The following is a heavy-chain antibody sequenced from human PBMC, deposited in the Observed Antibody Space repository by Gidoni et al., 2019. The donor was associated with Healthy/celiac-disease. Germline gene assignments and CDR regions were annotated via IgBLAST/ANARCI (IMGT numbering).Heavy chain of an antibody. D-gene: IGHD3-3*01. V-gene: IGHV3-66*02. CDR1: GVTVRSNY. CDR2: IYIGGST. J-gene: IGHJ6*03. Sequence: EVQLVESGGGLDQPGGSLRLSCAASGVTVRSNYMSWVRHAPGKGLELVSVIYIGGSTYYADSVKGRFTISRDNSKNTLYLQMNSLRAEDTAVYYCARSQNDRFNYYYYYMDVWGKGTTVTVSS. CDR3: ARSQNDRFNYYYYYMDV.